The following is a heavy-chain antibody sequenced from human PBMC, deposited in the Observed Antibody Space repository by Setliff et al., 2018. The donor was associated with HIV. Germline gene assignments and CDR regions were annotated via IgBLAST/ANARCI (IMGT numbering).Heavy chain of an antibody. CDR3: VRDDYGYNGKGLDY. J-gene: IGHJ4*02. V-gene: IGHV4-30-4*08. CDR2: ITYSGSA. CDR1: GDSITSRNYH. D-gene: IGHD4-17*01. Sequence: SETLSLTCAVSGDSITSRNYHWDWVRQPPGKGLEWIGYITYSGSAYYNPSLKSRVTISIDTSNNQISLRLSSVTAADTAMYYCVRDDYGYNGKGLDYWGPGTLVTVSS.